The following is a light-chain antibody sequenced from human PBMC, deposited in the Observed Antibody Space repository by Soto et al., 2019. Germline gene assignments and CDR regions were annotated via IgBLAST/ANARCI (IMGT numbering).Light chain of an antibody. CDR3: SSYTSSYAV. Sequence: QSALTQPASVSGSPGQSITISCTGTSSDVGGYNYVSWYQQHPGKAPKLMIYEVSNRPSGVSNRFSGSKSGNTASLTISGLQAEDEADYYCSSYTSSYAVFGGGTKLTVL. CDR2: EVS. J-gene: IGLJ3*02. CDR1: SSDVGGYNY. V-gene: IGLV2-14*01.